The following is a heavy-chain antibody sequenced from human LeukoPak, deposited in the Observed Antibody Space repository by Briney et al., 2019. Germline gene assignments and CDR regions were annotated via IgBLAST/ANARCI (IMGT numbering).Heavy chain of an antibody. CDR2: ISTNGDRT. V-gene: IGHV3-64*02. J-gene: IGHJ4*02. CDR3: ARGVAISSSGWYDTFDY. CDR1: GFTFSNSA. D-gene: IGHD6-19*01. Sequence: GGSLRLSCAASGFTFSNSAMYWVRQAPGKGLEFVSVISTNGDRTYYADSVKGRFTISRANSKNTLYLQMGSLRADDMAVYYCARGVAISSSGWYDTFDYWGQGALVTISS.